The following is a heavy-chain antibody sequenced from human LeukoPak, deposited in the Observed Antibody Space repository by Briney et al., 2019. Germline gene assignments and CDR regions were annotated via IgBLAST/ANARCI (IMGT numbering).Heavy chain of an antibody. V-gene: IGHV4-59*01. CDR1: GGSISSYY. Sequence: SETLSLTCTVSGGSISSYYWSWIRQPPGKGLEWIGYIYYSGSTNYNPSLKSRVTISVDTSKNQFSLKLSSVTAADTAVYYCGRRWGSYYNKTDAFDIWGQGTMVTVSS. D-gene: IGHD3-10*01. CDR2: IYYSGST. CDR3: GRRWGSYYNKTDAFDI. J-gene: IGHJ3*02.